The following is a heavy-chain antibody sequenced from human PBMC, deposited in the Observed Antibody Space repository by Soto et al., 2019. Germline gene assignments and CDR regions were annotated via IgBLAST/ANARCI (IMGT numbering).Heavy chain of an antibody. V-gene: IGHV3-23*01. Sequence: EVVLLQSGGGLVQPGGSLRLSCAASGSALSTYIMTWVRQAPGKGLEWVSSMTGSSGNTYYADSVRGRFTTSRDNSRTTLYLQMDSLRADDTAVYYCANSSATGKSDGMDVWGQGTTVAVSS. CDR1: GSALSTYI. D-gene: IGHD7-27*01. CDR2: MTGSSGNT. J-gene: IGHJ6*02. CDR3: ANSSATGKSDGMDV.